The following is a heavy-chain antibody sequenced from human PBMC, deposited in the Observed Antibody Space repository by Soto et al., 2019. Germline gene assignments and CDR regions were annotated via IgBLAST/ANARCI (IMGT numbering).Heavy chain of an antibody. Sequence: SVKVSCKASGFTFTSSAMQWVRQARGQRLEWIGWIVVGSGNTNYAQKFQERVTITRDMSTSTAYMELSSLRVDDTAVYYCVRVPPSSSRYVPNFDYWGQGTLVTVSS. CDR1: GFTFTSSA. V-gene: IGHV1-58*02. J-gene: IGHJ4*02. CDR3: VRVPPSSSRYVPNFDY. CDR2: IVVGSGNT. D-gene: IGHD6-13*01.